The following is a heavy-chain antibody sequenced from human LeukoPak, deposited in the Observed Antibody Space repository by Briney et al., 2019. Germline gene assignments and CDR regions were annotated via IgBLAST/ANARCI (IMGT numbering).Heavy chain of an antibody. V-gene: IGHV3-48*03. CDR1: GFTFSSYE. CDR3: ASRYYASGKGN. J-gene: IGHJ4*02. CDR2: ISSSGSSI. D-gene: IGHD3-10*01. Sequence: GGSLRLSCAASGFTFSSYEMNWVRQAPGKGLEWVSYISSSGSSIYYADYVQGRFTISRDNAKNSLYLQMNSLRAEDTAVYYCASRYYASGKGNWGQGTLVTVSS.